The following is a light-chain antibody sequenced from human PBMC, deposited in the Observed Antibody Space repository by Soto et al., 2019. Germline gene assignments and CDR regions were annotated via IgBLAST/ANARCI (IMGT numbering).Light chain of an antibody. CDR3: QVWDSDTDHSV. J-gene: IGLJ1*01. CDR2: DDR. Sequence: SYELAQPPSVSVAPGQTASITCGGDSFGSKTVHWYQQKPGLAPVLVVYDDRDRPSRIPERFSGSNSGDTATLTISRVEAGDEADFYCQVWDSDTDHSVFGTGTKLTVL. CDR1: SFGSKT. V-gene: IGLV3-21*02.